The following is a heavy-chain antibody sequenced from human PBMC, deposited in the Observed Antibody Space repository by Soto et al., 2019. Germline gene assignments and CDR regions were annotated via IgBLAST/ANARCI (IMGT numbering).Heavy chain of an antibody. V-gene: IGHV1-2*02. CDR3: AIFDSSGYWSRFDY. CDR1: GYTFTGYY. J-gene: IGHJ4*02. D-gene: IGHD3-22*01. Sequence: ASVKVSCKASGYTFTGYYMHWVRQAPGQGLEWMGWINPNSGGTNYAQKFQGRVTMTEDTSTDTAYMGLSSLRSEDTAVYYCAIFDSSGYWSRFDYWGQGTLVTVSS. CDR2: INPNSGGT.